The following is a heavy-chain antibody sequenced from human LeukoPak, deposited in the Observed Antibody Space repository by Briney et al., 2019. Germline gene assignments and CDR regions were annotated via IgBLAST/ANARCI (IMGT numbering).Heavy chain of an antibody. V-gene: IGHV4-30-4*01. J-gene: IGHJ4*02. D-gene: IGHD4-11*01. CDR3: ARGLPYSYIDY. Sequence: SETLSLTCTVSGGSISSGDYYWSWIRQPPGKGLEWIGYIYYSGSTYYNPSLMGRFTVSLDTSKNQFSLKLSSVTAADTAVYYCARGLPYSYIDYWGQGTLVTVSS. CDR2: IYYSGST. CDR1: GGSISSGDYY.